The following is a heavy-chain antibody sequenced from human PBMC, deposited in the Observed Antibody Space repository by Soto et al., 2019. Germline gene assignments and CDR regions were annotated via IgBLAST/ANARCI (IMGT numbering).Heavy chain of an antibody. V-gene: IGHV3-21*01. CDR3: ARDRSPYTYYYDSSGYRGYAFDI. Sequence: GGSLRLSCAASGFTFSSYSMNWVRQAPGKGLEWVSSISSSSSYIYYADSVKGRFTISRDNAKNSLYLQMNSLRVEDTAVYYCARDRSPYTYYYDSSGYRGYAFDIWGHGTMVTVSS. J-gene: IGHJ3*02. CDR2: ISSSSSYI. CDR1: GFTFSSYS. D-gene: IGHD3-22*01.